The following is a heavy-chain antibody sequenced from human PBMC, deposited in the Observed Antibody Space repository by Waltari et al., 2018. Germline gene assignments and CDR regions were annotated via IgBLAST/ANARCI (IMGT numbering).Heavy chain of an antibody. CDR1: AFTFSNYW. D-gene: IGHD3-22*01. J-gene: IGHJ4*02. Sequence: EVQLVESGGGLVQPGGSLRLSCAASAFTFSNYWMHWVRQASGKGLVWVSRINSDVSSTSYADSVKGRFTISRDNAKNTLYLQMNSLRAEDTAVYYCAREANYYDSSGYYYTENWIGYWGQGTLVTVSS. CDR3: AREANYYDSSGYYYTENWIGY. CDR2: INSDVSST. V-gene: IGHV3-74*01.